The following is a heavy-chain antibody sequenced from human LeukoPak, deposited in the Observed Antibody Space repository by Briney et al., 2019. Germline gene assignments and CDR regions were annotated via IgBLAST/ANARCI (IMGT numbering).Heavy chain of an antibody. CDR1: GYTFTNYD. J-gene: IGHJ4*02. CDR2: INPKSGRT. CDR3: AKHLWRDLLWSGEGYYFGY. Sequence: ASVKVSCKTSGYTFTNYDINWVRQATGQGLEWMGWINPKSGRTGYAQKFQGRVTFTRNTSISTAYMELNSLRAEDTAVYYCAKHLWRDLLWSGEGYYFGYWARELWSPSPQ. D-gene: IGHD3-10*01. V-gene: IGHV1-8*03.